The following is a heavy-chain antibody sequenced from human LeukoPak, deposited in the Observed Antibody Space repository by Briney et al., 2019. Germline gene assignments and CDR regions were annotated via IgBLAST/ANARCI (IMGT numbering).Heavy chain of an antibody. CDR1: GGSISSYY. J-gene: IGHJ4*02. CDR2: IYYSGST. CDR3: ARDGSAAGMDY. Sequence: SETLSLTCTVSGGSISSYYWSWIRQPPGKGLEWIGYIYYSGSTNYNPSLTSRVTISVDTSKNQFSLKLSSVTAADTAVDYCARDGSAAGMDYWGQGTLVTVSS. D-gene: IGHD6-13*01. V-gene: IGHV4-59*01.